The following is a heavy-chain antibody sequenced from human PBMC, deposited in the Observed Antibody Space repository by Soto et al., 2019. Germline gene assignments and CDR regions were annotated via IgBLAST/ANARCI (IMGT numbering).Heavy chain of an antibody. Sequence: AVKVSCKASGFTFTSSAVKWVLQARGQRLEWIGWIVVGSGNTNYAQKFQERVTITRDMSTSTAYMELSSLRSEDTAVYYCAAIPLDYYDSSGYSIGYYYYGMDVWGQGTTVTVSS. CDR1: GFTFTSSA. J-gene: IGHJ6*02. CDR3: AAIPLDYYDSSGYSIGYYYYGMDV. V-gene: IGHV1-58*01. D-gene: IGHD3-22*01. CDR2: IVVGSGNT.